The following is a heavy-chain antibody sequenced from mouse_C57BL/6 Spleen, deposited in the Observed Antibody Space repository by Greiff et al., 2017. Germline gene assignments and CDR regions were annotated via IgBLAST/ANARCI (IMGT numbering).Heavy chain of an antibody. J-gene: IGHJ1*03. V-gene: IGHV5-9-1*02. CDR3: TRDYYGRSSQWYFDV. D-gene: IGHD1-1*01. Sequence: EVKLLESGEGLVKPGGSLKLSCAASGFTFSSYAMSWVRQTPEKRLEWVAYISSGGDSIYYADTVKGRFTISRDNARNTLYLQMSSLTSEDTAMYYCTRDYYGRSSQWYFDVWGTVTTVTVSS. CDR2: ISSGGDSI. CDR1: GFTFSSYA.